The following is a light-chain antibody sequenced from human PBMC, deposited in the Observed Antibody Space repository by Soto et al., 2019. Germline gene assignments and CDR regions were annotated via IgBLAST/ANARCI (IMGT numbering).Light chain of an antibody. CDR1: SSDVGGYNY. CDR3: TSPTPGSLYV. Sequence: QSALTQPASVSGSPGQSITIFCTGTSSDVGGYNYVSWYQQYPGRVPKLLIYKVSNRPSGISNRFSGSKSGNTASLTISGLQAEDEADYFCTSPTPGSLYVFGSGTKLTDL. V-gene: IGLV2-14*01. CDR2: KVS. J-gene: IGLJ1*01.